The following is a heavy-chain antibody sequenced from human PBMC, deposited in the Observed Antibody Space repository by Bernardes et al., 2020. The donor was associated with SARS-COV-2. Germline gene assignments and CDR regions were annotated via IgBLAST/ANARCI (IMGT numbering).Heavy chain of an antibody. CDR1: GFTFSNHG. D-gene: IGHD2-2*01. CDR2: ISSSHGDI. J-gene: IGHJ3*02. V-gene: IGHV3-21*05. CDR3: AKDAPAVPCAFDI. Sequence: GGSLRLSCAASGFTFSNHGMYWVRQAPGKGLEWISYISSSHGDINYADSVKGRFLVSRDNAKNSRYLQMDSLRDEDTAVYYCAKDAPAVPCAFDIWGQGTMVTVSS.